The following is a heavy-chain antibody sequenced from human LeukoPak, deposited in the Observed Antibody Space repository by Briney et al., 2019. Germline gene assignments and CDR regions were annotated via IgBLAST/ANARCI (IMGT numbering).Heavy chain of an antibody. D-gene: IGHD3-10*01. J-gene: IGHJ6*03. CDR1: GGSISSYY. V-gene: IGHV4-59*08. Sequence: PSETLSLTYTVSGGSISSYYWSWIRQPPGKGLEWIGYIYYSGSTNYNPSLKSRVTISVDTSKNQFSLKLSSVTAADTAVYYCARQLYSSGSYFAPMDVWGKGTTVTISS. CDR2: IYYSGST. CDR3: ARQLYSSGSYFAPMDV.